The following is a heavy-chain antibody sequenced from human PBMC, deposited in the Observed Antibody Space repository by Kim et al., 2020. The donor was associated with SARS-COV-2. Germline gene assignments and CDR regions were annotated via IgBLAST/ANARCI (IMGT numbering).Heavy chain of an antibody. J-gene: IGHJ4*02. V-gene: IGHV5-10-1*01. D-gene: IGHD2-15*01. CDR3: ARHTRIPYAFDY. Sequence: NYSPALQGHVTISADKSISTAYLQWSSLKASDTAMYYCARHTRIPYAFDYWGQGTLVTVSS.